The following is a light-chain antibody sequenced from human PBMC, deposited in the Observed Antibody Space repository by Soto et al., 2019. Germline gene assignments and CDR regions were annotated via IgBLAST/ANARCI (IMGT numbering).Light chain of an antibody. Sequence: EIVLTQSPGTLSLSPGQRAPLSCRASQSVDSRWLAWYQQKPGQAPRLLIYGTSRRATGIPDRFSGSGSGKVFTLTISRLESEDFAVYYCQQGDTAPGTLGQGTKVDIK. J-gene: IGKJ1*01. CDR3: QQGDTAPGT. V-gene: IGKV3-20*01. CDR1: QSVDSRW. CDR2: GTS.